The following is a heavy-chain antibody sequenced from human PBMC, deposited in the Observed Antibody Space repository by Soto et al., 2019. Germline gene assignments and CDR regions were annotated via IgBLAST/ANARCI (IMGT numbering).Heavy chain of an antibody. CDR3: ASWVTYHYDSSGYFLGYYFDY. D-gene: IGHD3-22*01. Sequence: PSETLSLTCTVSGGSISSSSYYWGWIRQPPGKGLEWIGSIYYSGSTYYNPSLKSRVTISVDTSKNQFSLKLSSVTAADTAVYYCASWVTYHYDSSGYFLGYYFDYWGQGTLVTVSS. J-gene: IGHJ4*02. CDR1: GGSISSSSYY. CDR2: IYYSGST. V-gene: IGHV4-39*01.